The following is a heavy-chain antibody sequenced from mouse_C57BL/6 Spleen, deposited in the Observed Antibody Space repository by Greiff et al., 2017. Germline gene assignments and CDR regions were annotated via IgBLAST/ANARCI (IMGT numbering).Heavy chain of an antibody. V-gene: IGHV5-16*01. Sequence: EVMLVESEGGLVQPGSSMTLSCTASGFTFTDYYLAWVRQVPEKGLEWVANINYDGSSTYYLDSLKSRFIISRDNANNILYLQRSSLKAEDTATYYCARLLSGAMAYWGQGTSVTVSS. CDR1: GFTFTDYY. J-gene: IGHJ4*01. CDR3: ARLLSGAMAY. CDR2: INYDGSST. D-gene: IGHD1-1*01.